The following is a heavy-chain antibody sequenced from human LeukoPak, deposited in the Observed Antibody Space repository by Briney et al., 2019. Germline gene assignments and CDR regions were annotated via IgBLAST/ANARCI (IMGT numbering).Heavy chain of an antibody. CDR3: SRGSRARPGH. Sequence: KPSETLSLTCIAGGSMNNYYWSWIRQPPGKGLEWIGYIFYNGGTNYNPSLKSRVTISIDTSRNQFSLKLNSVTAADTAVYYCSRGSRARPGHWSQGTLVTVSS. J-gene: IGHJ4*02. CDR2: IFYNGGT. CDR1: GGSMNNYY. D-gene: IGHD6-6*01. V-gene: IGHV4-59*01.